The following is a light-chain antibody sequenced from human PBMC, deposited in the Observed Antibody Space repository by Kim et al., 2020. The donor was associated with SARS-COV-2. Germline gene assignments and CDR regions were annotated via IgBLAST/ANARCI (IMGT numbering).Light chain of an antibody. CDR1: QSVLYSSNNLNF. CDR2: WAS. J-gene: IGKJ2*03. CDR3: QQYLRSPRS. Sequence: RDTIKCKSSQSVLYSSNNLNFLAWYQQKPGQPPKLLIYWASTRQSGVPDRFSASGSGTDFTLTISGLQAEDVAVYYCQQYLRSPRSFGQGTKLEI. V-gene: IGKV4-1*01.